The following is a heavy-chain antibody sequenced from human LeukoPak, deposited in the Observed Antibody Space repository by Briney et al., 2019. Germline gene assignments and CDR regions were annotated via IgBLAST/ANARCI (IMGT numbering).Heavy chain of an antibody. D-gene: IGHD1-26*01. Sequence: GGSLRLSCAASRFIFDNYDMNWVRQVAGKGLEWVAGINWNGGTTRYGDSVKGRFTASRDSAKNSLYLQMNSLRAEDTALYYCAREGSGSDDAFDIWGQGTMVIVSS. CDR3: AREGSGSDDAFDI. CDR2: INWNGGTT. V-gene: IGHV3-20*04. J-gene: IGHJ3*02. CDR1: RFIFDNYD.